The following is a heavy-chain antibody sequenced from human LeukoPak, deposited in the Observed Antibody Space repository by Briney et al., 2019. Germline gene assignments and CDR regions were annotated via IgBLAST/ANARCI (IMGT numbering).Heavy chain of an antibody. D-gene: IGHD1-1*01. CDR1: RYNFSAYG. CDR2: VTSDNRDT. J-gene: IGHJ4*02. Sequence: SVTVSCRASRYNFSAYGMTWVGQAPGQGLEWVGWVTSDNRDTKYAPKFQGRVTMTTDMSSTTAYMELRSLRSDDTAVYYCARGSHEYWNDYWGQGTLVTVSS. CDR3: ARGSHEYWNDY. V-gene: IGHV1-18*01.